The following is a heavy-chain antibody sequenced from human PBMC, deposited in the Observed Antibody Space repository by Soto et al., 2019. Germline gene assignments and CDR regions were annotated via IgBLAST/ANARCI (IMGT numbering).Heavy chain of an antibody. J-gene: IGHJ5*02. CDR1: GFTFSSYS. D-gene: IGHD2-2*02. CDR2: ISSSSSYI. Sequence: GGSLRLSCAASGFTFSSYSMNWVRQAPGKGLEWVSSISSSSSYIYYADSVKGRFTISRDNAKNSLYLQMNSLRAEDTAVYYCARDNPYCSSTSCYTGWFDPWGQGTLVTVSS. CDR3: ARDNPYCSSTSCYTGWFDP. V-gene: IGHV3-21*01.